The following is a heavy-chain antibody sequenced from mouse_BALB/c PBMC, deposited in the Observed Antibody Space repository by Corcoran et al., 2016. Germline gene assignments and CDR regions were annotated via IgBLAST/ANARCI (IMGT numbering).Heavy chain of an antibody. Sequence: EVLLQQSGPELVKPGASVKIPCKASGYTFTDYYMDWVKQSHGKSLEWIGDINPSSGGTIYNQTFKGKATLNVDKSSSTAYMELRSLTSEDTAGYYCARWGITAFDYWGQGTTVTVSS. CDR3: ARWGITAFDY. D-gene: IGHD1-1*01. V-gene: IGHV1-18*01. CDR1: GYTFTDYY. CDR2: INPSSGGT. J-gene: IGHJ2*01.